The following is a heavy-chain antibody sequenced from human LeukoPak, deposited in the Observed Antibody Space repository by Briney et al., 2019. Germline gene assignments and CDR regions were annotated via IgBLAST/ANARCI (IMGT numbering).Heavy chain of an antibody. CDR2: ISAYNGNT. CDR3: ARDSSGWYSNFDY. CDR1: GYTFTSYG. J-gene: IGHJ4*02. D-gene: IGHD6-19*01. V-gene: IGHV1-18*01. Sequence: ASVKVSCKASGYTFTSYGISWVRQAPGQGLEWMGWISAYNGNTNYAQKLQGRVTMTTDTSTSTTYMELRNLRSDDTAVYFCARDSSGWYSNFDYWGQGTLVTVSS.